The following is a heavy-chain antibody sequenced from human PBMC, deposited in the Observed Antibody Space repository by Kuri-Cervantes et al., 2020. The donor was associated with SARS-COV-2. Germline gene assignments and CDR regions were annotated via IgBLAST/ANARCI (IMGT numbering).Heavy chain of an antibody. D-gene: IGHD6-6*01. CDR3: ARVHARGWFDP. J-gene: IGHJ5*02. Sequence: GSLRLSCTVSGGSISIRSYFWVWIRQSPGKGLEWIGSIHYRGTTYYNPSLKSRVTISVDTSKNQFSLKLSSVTAADTAVYYCARVHARGWFDPWGQGTLVTVSS. CDR2: IHYRGTT. V-gene: IGHV4-39*01. CDR1: GGSISIRSYF.